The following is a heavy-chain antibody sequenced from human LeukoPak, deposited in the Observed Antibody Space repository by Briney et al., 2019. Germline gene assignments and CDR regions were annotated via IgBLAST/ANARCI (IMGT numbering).Heavy chain of an antibody. J-gene: IGHJ3*02. Sequence: PSETLSLTCTVSGGSISSGDYYWSWIRQPPGKGLEWIGYIYYSGSTYYNPSLKSRVTISVDTSNNQFSLKLSSVTAADTAVYYCARDGPYDSSGYYYESSFDIWGQGTMVTVSS. CDR2: IYYSGST. V-gene: IGHV4-30-4*01. D-gene: IGHD3-22*01. CDR1: GGSISSGDYY. CDR3: ARDGPYDSSGYYYESSFDI.